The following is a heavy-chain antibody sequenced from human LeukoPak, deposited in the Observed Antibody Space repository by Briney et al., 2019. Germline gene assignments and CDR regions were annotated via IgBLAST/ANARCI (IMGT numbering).Heavy chain of an antibody. D-gene: IGHD1-7*01. CDR2: ISGSGGST. J-gene: IGHJ4*02. CDR3: AKAEELSITGTLLFDY. V-gene: IGHV3-23*01. CDR1: GFTFSSYA. Sequence: GGXLRLSCAASGFTFSSYAMSWVRQAPGKGLEWVSAISGSGGSTYYADSVKGRFTISRDNSKKTLYMQMNSLRAEDTAVYYCAKAEELSITGTLLFDYWGQGTLVTVSS.